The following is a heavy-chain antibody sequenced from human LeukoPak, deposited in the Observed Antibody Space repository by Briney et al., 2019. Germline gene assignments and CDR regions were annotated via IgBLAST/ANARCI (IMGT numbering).Heavy chain of an antibody. CDR2: ISYDGSNK. V-gene: IGHV3-30*01. J-gene: IGHJ4*02. CDR3: ARDRDGTTSTFDY. Sequence: GGSLRLSCAASGFTFSSYAMHWVRQAPGKGLEWVAVISYDGSNKYYADSVKGRFTISRDNSKNTLYLQVNSLRAEDTAVYYCARDRDGTTSTFDYWGQGTLVTVSS. CDR1: GFTFSSYA. D-gene: IGHD5-24*01.